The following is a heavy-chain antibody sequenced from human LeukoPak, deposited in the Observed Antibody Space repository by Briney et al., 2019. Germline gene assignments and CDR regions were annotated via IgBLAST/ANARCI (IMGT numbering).Heavy chain of an antibody. CDR3: ARLHGRYYYYGMDV. J-gene: IGHJ6*02. Sequence: SETLSLTCTVSGGSISSYYWSWIRQPPGGGLKWIGQIYYSGSNAYNPSLKSRVTISVDTSKNQFSLNLTSVTAADTAVYYCARLHGRYYYYGMDVWGQGTTVTVS. V-gene: IGHV4-59*01. CDR1: GGSISSYY. CDR2: IYYSGSN.